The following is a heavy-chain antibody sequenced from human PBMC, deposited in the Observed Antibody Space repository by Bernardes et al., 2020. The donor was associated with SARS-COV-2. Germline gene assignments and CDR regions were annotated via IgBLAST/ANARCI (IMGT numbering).Heavy chain of an antibody. V-gene: IGHV3-33*08. CDR3: ARDAYYYDRSGYYWGKYDYYGMDV. CDR1: GFTFSSDG. J-gene: IGHJ6*02. D-gene: IGHD3-22*01. CDR2: IWYDGSNK. Sequence: WGSLRLSCAASGFTFSSDGMHWVRQAPGKGLEWVAFIWYDGSNKNYADSVKGRFAISRDNSKNTLYLQMTSLRAEDTAVYYCARDAYYYDRSGYYWGKYDYYGMDVWGQGTTVTVSS.